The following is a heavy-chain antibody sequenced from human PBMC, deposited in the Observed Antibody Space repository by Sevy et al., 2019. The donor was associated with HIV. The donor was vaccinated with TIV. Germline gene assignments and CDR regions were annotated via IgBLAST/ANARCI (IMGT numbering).Heavy chain of an antibody. Sequence: VGSLRLSCAASEFTFSTYAMNWVRQAPGKGLEWVSAISGSGVSTYYADSVKGRFTISRDNSKNTLYLQMNSLRAEDTAVYYCAKDRGTYGVRPSYFDYWGRGTLVTVSS. CDR2: ISGSGVST. CDR1: EFTFSTYA. V-gene: IGHV3-23*01. J-gene: IGHJ4*02. CDR3: AKDRGTYGVRPSYFDY. D-gene: IGHD3-10*01.